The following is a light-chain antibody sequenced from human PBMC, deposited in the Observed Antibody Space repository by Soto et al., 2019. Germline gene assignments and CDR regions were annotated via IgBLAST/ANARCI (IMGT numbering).Light chain of an antibody. Sequence: QSALTQPASVSGSPGQSITISCTGTSSDVGGYNYVSWYQHHPGKAPKLMIYDVSTRPSGISNRFSGSKSGNTASLTISGLQTEDEADYYCCSYAGSYIFVFGSGTKLTVL. CDR1: SSDVGGYNY. CDR2: DVS. CDR3: CSYAGSYIFV. J-gene: IGLJ1*01. V-gene: IGLV2-14*01.